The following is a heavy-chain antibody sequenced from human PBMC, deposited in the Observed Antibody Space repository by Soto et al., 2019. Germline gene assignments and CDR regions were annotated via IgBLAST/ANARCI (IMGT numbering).Heavy chain of an antibody. Sequence: GASVKVSCKASGYTFTSYAMHWVRQAPGQRLEWMGWINAGNGNTKYSQKFQGRVTITRDTSASTAYMELSSLRSEDTAVYYCARSGYSYGFRYYYYYYGMDVWGQGTTVTVPS. V-gene: IGHV1-3*01. CDR1: GYTFTSYA. CDR2: INAGNGNT. D-gene: IGHD5-18*01. J-gene: IGHJ6*02. CDR3: ARSGYSYGFRYYYYYYGMDV.